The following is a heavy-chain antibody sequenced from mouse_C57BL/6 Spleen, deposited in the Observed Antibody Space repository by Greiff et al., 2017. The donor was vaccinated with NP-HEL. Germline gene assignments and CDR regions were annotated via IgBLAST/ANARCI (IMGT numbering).Heavy chain of an antibody. CDR1: GYSITSGYY. D-gene: IGHD6-5*01. CDR2: ISYDGSN. CDR3: AREGLWPYYFDY. V-gene: IGHV3-6*01. J-gene: IGHJ2*01. Sequence: EVQLQESGPGLVKPSQSLSLTCSVTGYSITSGYYWNWIRQFPGNKLEWMGYISYDGSNNYNPSLKNRISITRDTSKNQFFLKLNSVTTEDTATYYCAREGLWPYYFDYWGQGTTLTVSS.